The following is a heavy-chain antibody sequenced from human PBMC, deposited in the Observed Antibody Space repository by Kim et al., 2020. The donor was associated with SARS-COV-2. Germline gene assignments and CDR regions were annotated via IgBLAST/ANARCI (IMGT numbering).Heavy chain of an antibody. CDR2: IYYSGTS. V-gene: IGHV4-39*01. Sequence: SETLSLSCTVSGDSISNSRYYWGWIRRPPGKGLEWIGNIYYSGTSHYNPSLNNRVTISVDTSKNQFSLKLASVTAADTAVYYCARHSDWDYFYYTMDVWGQGTTVTVSS. CDR3: ARHSDWDYFYYTMDV. D-gene: IGHD2-21*01. J-gene: IGHJ6*02. CDR1: GDSISNSRYY.